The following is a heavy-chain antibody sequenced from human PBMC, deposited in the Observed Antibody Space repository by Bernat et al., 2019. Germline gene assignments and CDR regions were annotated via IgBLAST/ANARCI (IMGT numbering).Heavy chain of an antibody. Sequence: QVQLQQSGPGLVKPSQTLSLTCAISGDSVSSHSAAWNWIRQSPSRGLEWLGRTYYRSKWYNDYAVSVKSRRTINPDTSKNQFSLQLNSVTPEDTAVYYCASSWVSNLPPQPPFFDYWGQGTLVTVSS. J-gene: IGHJ4*02. CDR1: GDSVSSHSAA. D-gene: IGHD2-21*01. CDR2: TYYRSKWYN. CDR3: ASSWVSNLPPQPPFFDY. V-gene: IGHV6-1*01.